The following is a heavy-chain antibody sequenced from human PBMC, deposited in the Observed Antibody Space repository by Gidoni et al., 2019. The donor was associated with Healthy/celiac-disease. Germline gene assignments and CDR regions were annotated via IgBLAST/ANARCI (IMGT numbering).Heavy chain of an antibody. CDR1: GGSFSCYY. V-gene: IGHV4-34*01. CDR3: ARGGPYLFYSSSWNHWERNWFDP. D-gene: IGHD6-13*01. Sequence: QVQLQQWGAGLLKPSETLSLTCAVYGGSFSCYYWSWIRQPPGKGLEWIGEINHSGSTNYNPSLKSRVTISVDTSKNQFSLKLSSVTAADTAVYYCARGGPYLFYSSSWNHWERNWFDPWGQGTLVTVSS. J-gene: IGHJ5*02. CDR2: INHSGST.